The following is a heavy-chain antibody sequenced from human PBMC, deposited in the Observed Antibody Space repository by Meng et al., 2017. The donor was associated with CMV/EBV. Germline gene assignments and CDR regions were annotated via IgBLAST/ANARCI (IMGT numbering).Heavy chain of an antibody. CDR1: GFTFSSYS. J-gene: IGHJ4*02. CDR3: ARGPDSSGYYSVDY. D-gene: IGHD3-22*01. Sequence: GGSLRLSCAPSGFTFSSYSMNWVRQAPGKGLEWVSSISSSSSYIYYADSVKGRFTISRDNAKNSLYLQMNSLRAEDTAVYYCARGPDSSGYYSVDYWGQGTLVTVSS. CDR2: ISSSSSYI. V-gene: IGHV3-21*01.